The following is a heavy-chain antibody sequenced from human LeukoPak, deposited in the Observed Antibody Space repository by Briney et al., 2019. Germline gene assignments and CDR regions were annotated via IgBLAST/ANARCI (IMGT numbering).Heavy chain of an antibody. CDR1: GGTFSSYA. CDR2: IIPIFGTA. CDR3: ARATVVGATEPFDY. D-gene: IGHD1-26*01. J-gene: IGHJ4*02. Sequence: SVKVSCKASGGTFSSYAISWVRQAPGQGLEWMGGIIPIFGTANYAQKFQGRVTITTDESTSAVYMELSSLRSDDTAVYYCARATVVGATEPFDYWGQGTLVTVSS. V-gene: IGHV1-69*05.